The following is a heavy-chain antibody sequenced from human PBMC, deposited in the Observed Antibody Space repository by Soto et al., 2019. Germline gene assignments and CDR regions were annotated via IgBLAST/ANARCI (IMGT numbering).Heavy chain of an antibody. J-gene: IGHJ4*02. CDR1: GFTFSSYA. CDR3: AAKYPNHYHYCDAG. D-gene: IGHD3-10*01. Sequence: EVQLLESGGGLVQPGGSLRLSCAASGFTFSSYAMKWVRQAPGKGLEWVSAISGGGGSTFYADSVKGRFTISRDDSKNTLYLQMNSLSAEDTAVYYCAAKYPNHYHYCDAGRGQGTLVTVSS. V-gene: IGHV3-23*01. CDR2: ISGGGGST.